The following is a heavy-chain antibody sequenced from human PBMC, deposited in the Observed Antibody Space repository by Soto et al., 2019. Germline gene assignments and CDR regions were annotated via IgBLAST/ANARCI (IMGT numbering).Heavy chain of an antibody. Sequence: EVQLVESGGGLVKPGGSLRLSCAASGFTFSSYSMNWVRQAPGKGLEWVSSISSSSSYIYYADSVKGRFTISRDNAKNSRYLQMNSLRAEDTAVYYCARRFPYDSSGYLDWGQGTLGTVSS. J-gene: IGHJ4*02. CDR2: ISSSSSYI. V-gene: IGHV3-21*01. D-gene: IGHD3-22*01. CDR3: ARRFPYDSSGYLD. CDR1: GFTFSSYS.